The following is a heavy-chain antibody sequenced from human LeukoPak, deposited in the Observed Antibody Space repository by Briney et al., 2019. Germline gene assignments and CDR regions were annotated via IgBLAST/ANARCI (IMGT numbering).Heavy chain of an antibody. CDR1: GFTFSGFW. CDR2: INSDGSEG. D-gene: IGHD6-6*01. J-gene: IGHJ3*01. Sequence: GGSLRLSCAVSGFTFSGFWMNWSRQAPGKGLEWVASINSDGSEGYYADVVKGRFTISRDNAKNSLYLQINSLRAEDTAVYYCARSSYSSSSSVWGQGTMVTVSS. CDR3: ARSSYSSSSSV. V-gene: IGHV3-7*03.